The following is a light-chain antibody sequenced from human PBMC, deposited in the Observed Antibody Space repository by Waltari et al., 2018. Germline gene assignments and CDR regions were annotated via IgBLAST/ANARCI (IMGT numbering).Light chain of an antibody. Sequence: QSALTQPPSASGSPGPSVTISCPCASRHRNFNSVSWYQQHPGKAPTIIIYGVTKRPSGVPDRFSGSKSGNTASLTVSGLQVEDEAHYYCSLSGGINNFVVFGGGTKLTVL. CDR3: SLSGGINNFVV. V-gene: IGLV2-8*01. J-gene: IGLJ2*01. CDR2: GVT. CDR1: SRHRNFNS.